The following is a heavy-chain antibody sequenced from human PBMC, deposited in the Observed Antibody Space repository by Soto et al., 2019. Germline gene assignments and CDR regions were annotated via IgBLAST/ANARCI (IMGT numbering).Heavy chain of an antibody. CDR2: IYYSGST. CDR1: GGSISSGGYY. Sequence: SETLSLTCTVSGGSISSGGYYWSWIRQHPGKGLEWIGYIYYSGSTYYNPSLKSRVTISVDTSKNQFSLKLSSVTAADTAVYYCAKFSYHDSSGYYFYWFDPWGQGALVTVSS. J-gene: IGHJ5*02. V-gene: IGHV4-31*03. D-gene: IGHD3-22*01. CDR3: AKFSYHDSSGYYFYWFDP.